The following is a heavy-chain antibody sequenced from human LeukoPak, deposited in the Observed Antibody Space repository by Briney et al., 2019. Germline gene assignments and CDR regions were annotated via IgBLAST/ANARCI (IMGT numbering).Heavy chain of an antibody. CDR3: ARAGATDYYYMDV. CDR1: GYTFTGYY. J-gene: IGHJ6*03. V-gene: IGHV1-2*02. CDR2: INPNSGGT. Sequence: ASVKVPCKASGYTFTGYYMHWVRQAPGQGLEWMGWINPNSGGTNYAQKFQGRVTMTRDTSISTAYMELSRLRSDDTAVYYCARAGATDYYYMDVWGKGTTVTVSS. D-gene: IGHD5-12*01.